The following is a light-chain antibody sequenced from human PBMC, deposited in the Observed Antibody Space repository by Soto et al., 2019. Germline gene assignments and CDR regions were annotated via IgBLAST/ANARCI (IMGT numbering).Light chain of an antibody. J-gene: IGKJ3*01. CDR2: DAS. CDR1: QSIGTW. V-gene: IGKV1-5*01. Sequence: DIQITQSPSTLSASVGDRVTITCRSSQSIGTWLAWYQQKPGKAPKLLIYDASSVESGVPSSFSGSGSGTEFSLTISSLQPDDFATYYCQQYNSYSPLFGPGTKVDIK. CDR3: QQYNSYSPL.